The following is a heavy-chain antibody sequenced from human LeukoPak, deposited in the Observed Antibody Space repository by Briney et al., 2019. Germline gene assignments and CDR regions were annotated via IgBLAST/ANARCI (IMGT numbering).Heavy chain of an antibody. CDR3: ANDRGAGPPDAFDI. CDR2: INQDGSET. V-gene: IGHV3-7*02. D-gene: IGHD3-22*01. CDR1: GLTFSSYG. Sequence: GGSLRLSCAASGLTFSSYGMHWVRQAPGKGLEWVANINQDGSETYYVDSVKGRFTISRDNAKNSLYLQLNSLRDQDTAVYYCANDRGAGPPDAFDIWGQGTTVTVSS. J-gene: IGHJ3*02.